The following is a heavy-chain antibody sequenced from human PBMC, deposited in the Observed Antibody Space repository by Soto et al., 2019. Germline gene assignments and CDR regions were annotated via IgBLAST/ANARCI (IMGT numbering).Heavy chain of an antibody. CDR2: IYHSGST. V-gene: IGHV4-30-2*01. Sequence: SETLSLTYAVSGGSIRSGGYSWSWIRQPPGKGLEWIGYIYHSGSTYYNPSLKSRVTISVDRSKNQFSLKLSSVTAADTAVYYCARRKGIALAADYWGQGTLVTVSS. CDR3: ARRKGIALAADY. J-gene: IGHJ4*02. CDR1: GGSIRSGGYS. D-gene: IGHD6-13*01.